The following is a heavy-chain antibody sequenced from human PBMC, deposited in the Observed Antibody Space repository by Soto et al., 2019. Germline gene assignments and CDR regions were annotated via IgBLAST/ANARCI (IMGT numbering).Heavy chain of an antibody. CDR3: ARSSGGVCCSIIDNSNCLGP. D-gene: IGHD3-3*02. CDR2: INPNGGST. V-gene: IGHV1-46*03. Sequence: ASVKVSSKAPADTFTRYYIHWVRQAPGHGLAWTGIINPNGGSTRFAQTVQGRITMNTDSPTSTVYIYLRSLRSDDTAVYYSARSSGGVCCSIIDNSNCLGPWGQGSLVTVSS. J-gene: IGHJ5*02. CDR1: ADTFTRYY.